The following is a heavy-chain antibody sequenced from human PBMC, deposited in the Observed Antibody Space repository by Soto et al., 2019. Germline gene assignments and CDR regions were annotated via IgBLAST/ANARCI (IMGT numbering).Heavy chain of an antibody. CDR3: ASGTNGAFFVY. J-gene: IGHJ4*02. CDR2: ISSRSSTI. V-gene: IGHV3-11*01. D-gene: IGHD2-8*01. Sequence: PGGSLRLSCAASGFTFSEYYMSWIRQAPGKGLEWVSYISSRSSTIFYADSVKGRFTISRDNVKNSLYLQMNSLRAEDTAVYYCASGTNGAFFVYWGQGILVTVSS. CDR1: GFTFSEYY.